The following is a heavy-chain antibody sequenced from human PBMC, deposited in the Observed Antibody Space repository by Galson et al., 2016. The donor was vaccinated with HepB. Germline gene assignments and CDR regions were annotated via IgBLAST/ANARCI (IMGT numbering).Heavy chain of an antibody. Sequence: CAISGDSVSSNTAAWNWIRQSPSRGLEWLGRAYYRSRWYRDYAESLKGRIDIGPDTSKNHFSLQLNSVTPEDTSVYFCARGARHYDVLRTHGLDVWGRGTTVTVS. CDR3: ARGARHYDVLRTHGLDV. V-gene: IGHV6-1*01. CDR1: GDSVSSNTAA. D-gene: IGHD3-9*01. J-gene: IGHJ6*02. CDR2: AYYRSRWYR.